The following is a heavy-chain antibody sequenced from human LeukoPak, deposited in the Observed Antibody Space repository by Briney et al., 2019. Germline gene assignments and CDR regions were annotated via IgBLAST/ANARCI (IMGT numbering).Heavy chain of an antibody. CDR1: GGSISSSSYY. J-gene: IGHJ4*02. V-gene: IGHV4-39*01. D-gene: IGHD2-15*01. CDR3: ARRELYCSGGSCYQPLQFDY. Sequence: SETLSLTCTVSGGSISSSSYYWGWIRQPPGKGLEWIGSIYYSGSTYYNPSLKSQVTISVDTSKNQFSLKLSSVTAADTAVYYCARRELYCSGGSCYQPLQFDYWGQGTLVTVSS. CDR2: IYYSGST.